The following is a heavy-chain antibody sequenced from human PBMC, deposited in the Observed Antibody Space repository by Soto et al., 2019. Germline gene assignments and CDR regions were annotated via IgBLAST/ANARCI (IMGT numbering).Heavy chain of an antibody. V-gene: IGHV3-23*01. D-gene: IGHD2-15*01. CDR1: GFTFSSYA. J-gene: IGHJ4*02. CDR2: ISGSGGST. CDR3: AKDQAFINPVVAASSSYDY. Sequence: GGSLRLSCAASGFTFSSYAMSWVRQAPGKGLEWVSAISGSGGSTYYADSVKGRFTISRDNSKNTLYLQMNSLRAEDTAVYYCAKDQAFINPVVAASSSYDYWGQGTLVTVSS.